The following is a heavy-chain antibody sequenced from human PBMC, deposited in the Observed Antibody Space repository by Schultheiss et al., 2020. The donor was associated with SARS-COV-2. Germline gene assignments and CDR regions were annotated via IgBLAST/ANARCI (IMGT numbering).Heavy chain of an antibody. Sequence: SETLSLTCAVYGGSFSGYYWSWIRQPPGKGLEWIGEINHSGSTNYNPSLKSRVTISVDTSKNQFSLKLSSVTAADTAVYYCARGQTRWSGYMDVWGKGTTVTV. CDR1: GGSFSGYY. J-gene: IGHJ6*03. V-gene: IGHV4-34*01. D-gene: IGHD5-24*01. CDR3: ARGQTRWSGYMDV. CDR2: INHSGST.